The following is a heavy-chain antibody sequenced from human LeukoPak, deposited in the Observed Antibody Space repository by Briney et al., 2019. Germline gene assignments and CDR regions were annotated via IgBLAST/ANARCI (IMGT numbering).Heavy chain of an antibody. D-gene: IGHD6-25*01. J-gene: IGHJ3*02. V-gene: IGHV4-39*07. CDR1: GGSISSSSYY. Sequence: SETLSLTCTVSGGSISSSSYYWGWIRQPPGKGLEWIGSIYYSGSTYYNPSLKSRVTISVDTSKNQFSLKLSSVTAADTAVYYCARTRSKAAAVAFDIWGQGTMVTVSS. CDR2: IYYSGST. CDR3: ARTRSKAAAVAFDI.